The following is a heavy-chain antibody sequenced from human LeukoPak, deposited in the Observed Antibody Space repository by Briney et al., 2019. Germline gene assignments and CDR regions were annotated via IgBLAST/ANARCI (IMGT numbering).Heavy chain of an antibody. D-gene: IGHD1-26*01. Sequence: SETLSLTCTVSGGSISSYYWSWIRQPPGKGLEWIGYIYYSGSTSYNPSLKSRVTISVDTSKNQFSLKLSSVTAADTAVYYCARGGDWSYYSGMIDYWGQGTLVTVSS. CDR2: IYYSGST. CDR1: GGSISSYY. V-gene: IGHV4-59*01. J-gene: IGHJ4*02. CDR3: ARGGDWSYYSGMIDY.